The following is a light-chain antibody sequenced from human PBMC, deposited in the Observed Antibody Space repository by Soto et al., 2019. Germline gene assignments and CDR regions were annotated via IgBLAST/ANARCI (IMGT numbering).Light chain of an antibody. Sequence: QSVLTQPPSASGSPGQSVTISCTGASSDVGGYSYVSWYQQHPGKAPKLIIYDVSQRPSGVPDRFSGSKSGNTASLTVSGLKAEDEADYYCSSYGGRNSLVFGGGTKVTVL. V-gene: IGLV2-8*01. CDR2: DVS. J-gene: IGLJ2*01. CDR1: SSDVGGYSY. CDR3: SSYGGRNSLV.